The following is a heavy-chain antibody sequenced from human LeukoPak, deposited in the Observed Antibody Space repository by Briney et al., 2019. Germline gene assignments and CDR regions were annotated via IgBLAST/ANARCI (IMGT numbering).Heavy chain of an antibody. J-gene: IGHJ3*02. CDR3: ARDAGYDFWSGYADAFVI. V-gene: IGHV1-18*01. CDR1: GYTFTSYG. D-gene: IGHD3-3*01. CDR2: ISAYNGNT. Sequence: GASVKVSCKASGYTFTSYGISWVRQAPGQGLEWMGWISAYNGNTNYAQKLQGRVTMTTDTSTSTAYMELRSLRSDDTAVYYCARDAGYDFWSGYADAFVIWGQGTMVTVSS.